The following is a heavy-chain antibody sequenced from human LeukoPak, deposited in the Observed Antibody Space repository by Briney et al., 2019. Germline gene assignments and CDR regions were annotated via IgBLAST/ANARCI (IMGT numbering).Heavy chain of an antibody. D-gene: IGHD2-21*02. CDR3: ARLVPATASLDY. Sequence: SETLSLTCTVSGVSIINHYWSWIRQPAGKGLEWIGRIYTSGSTNYNPSLKSRVTMSVDTSKNQFSLKLSSVTAADTAVYYCARLVPATASLDYWGQGTLVTVSS. J-gene: IGHJ4*02. V-gene: IGHV4-4*07. CDR2: IYTSGST. CDR1: GVSIINHY.